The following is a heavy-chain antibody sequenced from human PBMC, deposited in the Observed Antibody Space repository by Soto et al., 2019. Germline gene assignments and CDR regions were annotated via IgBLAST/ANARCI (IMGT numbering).Heavy chain of an antibody. V-gene: IGHV1-69*08. Sequence: QVQLVQSGAEVKKPGSSVKVSCKASGGTFSTYTINWVRQAPGQGLEWMGRIIPLLDVTNNAQRFQGRVTITADKSTSTVYMELTSLTSQDTAVYYCARDSGTVGYDDSWGQGTLVTVSS. CDR1: GGTFSTYT. D-gene: IGHD3-10*01. J-gene: IGHJ4*02. CDR3: ARDSGTVGYDDS. CDR2: IIPLLDVT.